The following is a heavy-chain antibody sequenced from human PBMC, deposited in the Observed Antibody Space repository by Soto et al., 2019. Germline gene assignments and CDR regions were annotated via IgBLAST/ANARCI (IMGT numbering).Heavy chain of an antibody. CDR3: ARDMGYCISTSCFTYYYGMDV. CDR2: IYSGGST. D-gene: IGHD2-2*02. CDR1: GFTVSSNY. V-gene: IGHV3-66*01. J-gene: IGHJ6*02. Sequence: EVQLVESGGGLVQPGGSLRLSCAASGFTVSSNYMSWVRQAPGKGLEWVSVIYSGGSTYYADSVKGRFTISRDNSKNTLYLQMNSLSAEDTAVYYCARDMGYCISTSCFTYYYGMDVWGQGTTVTVSS.